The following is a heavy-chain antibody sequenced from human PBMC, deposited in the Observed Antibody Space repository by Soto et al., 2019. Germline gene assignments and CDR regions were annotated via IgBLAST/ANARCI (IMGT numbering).Heavy chain of an antibody. V-gene: IGHV4-59*01. CDR1: GASLSGYY. D-gene: IGHD1-26*01. CDR3: SREAPVGTTIDYFDY. J-gene: IGHJ4*02. CDR2: NYYSGST. Sequence: HVQLQESGPGLVKPSETLSLTSSVSGASLSGYYWSRIRQPPGKGMARIGHNYYSGSTNYNPSLKRRVTRSVDTSKNPGSMKLSSVPAAHTAVYYCSREAPVGTTIDYFDYWGQGTLVIVSS.